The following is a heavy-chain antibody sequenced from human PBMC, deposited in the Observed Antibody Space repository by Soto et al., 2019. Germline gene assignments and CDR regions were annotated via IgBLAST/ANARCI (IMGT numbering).Heavy chain of an antibody. CDR3: AGWWLYDNNVYYYDY. J-gene: IGHJ4*02. Sequence: QVQLVQSGAEVRKPGSSVKVSCKASGGTFSRHGISWVRQAPGQGLEWMGGIITIFGTANHAQKFQGRVTITADESTSTAYMELSSLRSEETAVYYCAGWWLYDNNVYYYDYWGQGTLVSVAS. CDR1: GGTFSRHG. D-gene: IGHD3-22*01. CDR2: IITIFGTA. V-gene: IGHV1-69*01.